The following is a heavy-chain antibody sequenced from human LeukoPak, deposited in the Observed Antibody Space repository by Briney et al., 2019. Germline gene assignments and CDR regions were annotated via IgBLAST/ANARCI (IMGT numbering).Heavy chain of an antibody. CDR1: GFSFDDYG. D-gene: IGHD5-24*01. CDR3: ARVSGGDGYNYGYYYYYMDV. J-gene: IGHJ6*03. CDR2: INWNGGSR. V-gene: IGHV3-20*04. Sequence: GGSLRLSCAASGFSFDDYGMSWVRQAPGKGLEWVSGINWNGGSRGYADSVKGRFTMSRDNAKNSLYLQMNSLRAEDTALYYCARVSGGDGYNYGYYYYYMDVWGKGTTVTVSS.